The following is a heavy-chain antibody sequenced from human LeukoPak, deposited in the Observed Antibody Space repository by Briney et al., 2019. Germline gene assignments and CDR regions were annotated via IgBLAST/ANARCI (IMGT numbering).Heavy chain of an antibody. J-gene: IGHJ5*02. Sequence: SEILSLTCAVYGGSFSGYYWSWIRQPPGKGLEWIGEINHSGSTNYNPSLKSRVTISVDTSKNQFSLKLSSVTAADTAVYYCARGPLLGWFDPWGQGTLVTVSS. CDR3: ARGPLLGWFDP. D-gene: IGHD3-16*01. V-gene: IGHV4-34*01. CDR1: GGSFSGYY. CDR2: INHSGST.